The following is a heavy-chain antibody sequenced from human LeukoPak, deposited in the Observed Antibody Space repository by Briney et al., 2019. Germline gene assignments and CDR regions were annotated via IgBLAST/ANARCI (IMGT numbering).Heavy chain of an antibody. J-gene: IGHJ4*02. CDR3: ARGRGNDILTGTHFDY. CDR2: INHSGST. Sequence: SETLSLTCTVSGGSISSGSYYWSWIRQPAGKGLEWIGEINHSGSTNYNPSLKSRVTISVDTSKNQFSLKLSSVTAADTAVYYCARGRGNDILTGTHFDYWGQGTLVTVSS. V-gene: IGHV4-61*10. D-gene: IGHD3-9*01. CDR1: GGSISSGSYY.